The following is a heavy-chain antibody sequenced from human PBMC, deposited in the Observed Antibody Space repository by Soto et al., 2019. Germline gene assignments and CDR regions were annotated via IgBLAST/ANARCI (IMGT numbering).Heavy chain of an antibody. Sequence: SETLSLTCTVSGGSISSYYWTWIRQPPGKGLEWIGYIYFRGTTNYNPSLKSRVTMSADTSKNQFSLKLNSVTAADTAVYYCARMNYYDTSGYPFDYWGQGMMVTVSS. CDR1: GGSISSYY. CDR2: IYFRGTT. V-gene: IGHV4-59*01. CDR3: ARMNYYDTSGYPFDY. D-gene: IGHD3-22*01. J-gene: IGHJ4*02.